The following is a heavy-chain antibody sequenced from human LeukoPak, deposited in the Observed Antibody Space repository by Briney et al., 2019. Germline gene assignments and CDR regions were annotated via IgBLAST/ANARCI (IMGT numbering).Heavy chain of an antibody. V-gene: IGHV4-39*07. CDR1: GGSISSSSYY. D-gene: IGHD2-15*01. CDR3: ARTPRPRYCSGGSCYIYAY. J-gene: IGHJ4*02. CDR2: IYYSGST. Sequence: PSETLSLTCTVSGGSISSSSYYWGWIRQPPGKGLEWIGSIYYSGSTYYNPSLKSRVTISVDTSKNQFSLKLSSVTAADTAVYYCARTPRPRYCSGGSCYIYAYWGQGILVTVSS.